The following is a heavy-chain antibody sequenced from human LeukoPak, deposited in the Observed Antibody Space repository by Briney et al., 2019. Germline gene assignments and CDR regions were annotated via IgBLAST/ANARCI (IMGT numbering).Heavy chain of an antibody. Sequence: SQTLSLTCNVSGGSISRSDNYWSWIRQPPGKGLEWIGYLHYSGSTYYNPSLRSRATISGDTSKNQISLKLSSVTAADTAVYYCARGRILTVGDYFDYWGQGTLVTVSS. CDR2: LHYSGST. CDR3: ARGRILTVGDYFDY. CDR1: GGSISRSDNY. D-gene: IGHD3-9*01. V-gene: IGHV4-30-4*01. J-gene: IGHJ4*02.